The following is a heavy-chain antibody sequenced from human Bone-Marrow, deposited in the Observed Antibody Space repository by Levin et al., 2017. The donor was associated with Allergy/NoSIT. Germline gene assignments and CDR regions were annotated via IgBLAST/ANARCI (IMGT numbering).Heavy chain of an antibody. CDR3: ARGVGYSSSSGDY. D-gene: IGHD6-6*01. CDR1: GFTFSSYS. J-gene: IGHJ4*02. V-gene: IGHV3-48*04. CDR2: ISSSSGAI. Sequence: GGSLRLSCAGSGFTFSSYSMNWVRQAPGKGLEWVSYISSSSGAIYYADSVKGRFTISRDNAKNSLYMQMNSLGAEDTAVYYCARGVGYSSSSGDYWGQGTLVTVSS.